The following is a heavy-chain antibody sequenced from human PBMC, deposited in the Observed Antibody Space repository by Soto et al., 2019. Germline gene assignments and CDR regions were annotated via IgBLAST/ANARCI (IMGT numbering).Heavy chain of an antibody. CDR1: GVTLTNVW. Sequence: EVQLVESGGGLVKPGGSLRLSCAVSGVTLTNVWMNWVRQAPGKGPEWVCRIKSQVDGGTADYAAPVKGRFTISRDDSENTLYLQMNSLKTEDTAVYYCSHGYYQYFDSWGQGTLVTVSS. D-gene: IGHD5-18*01. J-gene: IGHJ4*02. CDR3: SHGYYQYFDS. CDR2: IKSQVDGGTA. V-gene: IGHV3-15*07.